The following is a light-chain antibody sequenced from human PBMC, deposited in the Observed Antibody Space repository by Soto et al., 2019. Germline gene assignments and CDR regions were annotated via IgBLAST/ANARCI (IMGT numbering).Light chain of an antibody. J-gene: IGLJ2*01. CDR2: DVT. CDR1: SSDIGPYNY. Sequence: QSALTQPASVSGSPGQSITISCTGTSSDIGPYNYVSWYRQHPGKAPKLLIYDVTNRPSGVSDRFSGSKSGRTASLTISGLQAEDEADYYCSSYTSIIAVVFGGGTKHTVL. V-gene: IGLV2-14*03. CDR3: SSYTSIIAVV.